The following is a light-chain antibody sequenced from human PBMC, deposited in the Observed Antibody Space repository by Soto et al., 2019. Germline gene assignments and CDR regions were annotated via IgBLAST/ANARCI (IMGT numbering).Light chain of an antibody. Sequence: ATQMTQSPSSLSASVGDSITITCRAGRYIGSDLSWYQQKPGKAPTLLIYAASNLQSGVPSRFRGSRSGTEFTLTVSSLQPEDFATYYCLQDHDDSWTFGQGTKVDIK. CDR2: AAS. CDR3: LQDHDDSWT. V-gene: IGKV1-6*01. J-gene: IGKJ1*01. CDR1: RYIGSD.